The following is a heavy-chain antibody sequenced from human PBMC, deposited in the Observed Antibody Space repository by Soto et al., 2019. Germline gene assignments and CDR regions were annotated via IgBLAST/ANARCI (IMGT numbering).Heavy chain of an antibody. V-gene: IGHV3-9*01. J-gene: IGHJ6*03. CDR1: GFTFDDYA. D-gene: IGHD2-2*01. CDR2: ISWNSGSI. CDR3: AKDKGSEVVPAATDYYYYYYMDV. Sequence: EVQLVESGGGLVQPGRSLRLSCAASGFTFDDYAMHWVRQAPGKGLEWVSGISWNSGSIGYADSVKGRFTISRDNAKNSLYLQMNSLRAEDTALYYCAKDKGSEVVPAATDYYYYYYMDVWGKGTTVTVSS.